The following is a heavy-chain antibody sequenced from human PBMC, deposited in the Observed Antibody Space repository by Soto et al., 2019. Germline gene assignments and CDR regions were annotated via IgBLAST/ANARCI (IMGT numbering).Heavy chain of an antibody. V-gene: IGHV4-30-2*01. CDR3: VRVPDY. J-gene: IGHJ4*02. CDR2: IYHSGST. CDR1: GGSISSGGYS. Sequence: QLPLQESGSGLVKPSQTLSLTCAVSGGSISSGGYSWSWIRQPPGKGLDWIGYIYHSGSTYYNPSLKSRGTISVDRSKNQFSLKLSSVTAADTAVYYCVRVPDYWGQGTLVTVSS.